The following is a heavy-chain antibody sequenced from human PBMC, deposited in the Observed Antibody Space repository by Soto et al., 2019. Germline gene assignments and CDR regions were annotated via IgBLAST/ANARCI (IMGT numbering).Heavy chain of an antibody. CDR3: TEDRAEMTTITIAY. Sequence: GGSLRLSCAASGFTFSSYAMSWVRQAPGKGLEWVSAISGSGGSTYYADSVKGRFTISRDNSKNTLYLQMNSLKTEDTAVYYCTEDRAEMTTITIAYWGQGILVTVS. D-gene: IGHD3-3*01. CDR1: GFTFSSYA. J-gene: IGHJ4*02. CDR2: ISGSGGST. V-gene: IGHV3-23*01.